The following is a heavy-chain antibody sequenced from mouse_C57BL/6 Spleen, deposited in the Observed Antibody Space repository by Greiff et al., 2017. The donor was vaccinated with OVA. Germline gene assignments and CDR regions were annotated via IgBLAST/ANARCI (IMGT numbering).Heavy chain of an antibody. CDR1: GFTFSDYY. V-gene: IGHV5-16*01. CDR2: INYDGSST. Sequence: EVKLVESEGGLVQPGSSMKLSCTASGFTFSDYYMAWVRQVPEKGLEWVANINYDGSSTYYLDSLKSRFIISRDNAKNILYLQMSSLKSEDTATYYCARNYGSSDGSYFDVWGTGTTVTVSS. J-gene: IGHJ1*03. CDR3: ARNYGSSDGSYFDV. D-gene: IGHD1-1*01.